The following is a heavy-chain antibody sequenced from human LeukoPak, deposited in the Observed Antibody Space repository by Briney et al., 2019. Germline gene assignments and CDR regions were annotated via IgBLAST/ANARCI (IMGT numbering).Heavy chain of an antibody. CDR2: IYQSGST. Sequence: SETLSPTCAVSGYSITTGRYWGWIRLPPGKGLEWIGSIYQSGSTYYNPSLKSRVTISVDTSKNQFSLKLRSVTAADTAVYYCARSLSTAGIDYWGQGTLVTVSS. J-gene: IGHJ4*02. CDR1: GYSITTGRY. V-gene: IGHV4-38-2*01. D-gene: IGHD2-2*01. CDR3: ARSLSTAGIDY.